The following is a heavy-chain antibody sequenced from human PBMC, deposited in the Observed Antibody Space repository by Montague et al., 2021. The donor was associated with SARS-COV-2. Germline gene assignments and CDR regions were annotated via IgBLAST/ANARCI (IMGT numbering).Heavy chain of an antibody. V-gene: IGHV4-39*07. Sequence: SETLSLTCTVSGGSISSSSYYWGWIRQPPGKGLEWIGSIYYSGSTNYNPSLKSRVTISVDTSKNQFSLKLSSVTAADTAVYYCARGAGYYYGSGSYYKARDVFDIWGQGTMVTVSS. D-gene: IGHD3-10*01. CDR2: IYYSGST. CDR3: ARGAGYYYGSGSYYKARDVFDI. J-gene: IGHJ3*02. CDR1: GGSISSSSYY.